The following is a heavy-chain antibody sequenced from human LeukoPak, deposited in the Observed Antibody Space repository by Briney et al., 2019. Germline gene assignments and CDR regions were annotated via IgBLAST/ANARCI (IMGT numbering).Heavy chain of an antibody. CDR2: IIPIFGTA. D-gene: IGHD5-24*01. Sequence: SVTVSCKASGGTFSSYAISWVRQAPGQGLEWMGGIIPIFGTANYAQKFQGRVTITADESTSTAYMELSSLRSEDTAVYYCARDHGYNYYFDYWGQGTLVTVSS. CDR1: GGTFSSYA. V-gene: IGHV1-69*13. J-gene: IGHJ4*02. CDR3: ARDHGYNYYFDY.